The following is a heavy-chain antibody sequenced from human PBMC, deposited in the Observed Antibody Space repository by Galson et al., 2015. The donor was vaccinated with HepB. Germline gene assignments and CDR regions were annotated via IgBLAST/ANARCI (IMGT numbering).Heavy chain of an antibody. Sequence: SVKVSCKASGYTFTSYGISWVRQAPGQGLEWVGWISAYNGNTNYAQKLQGRVTMTTDTSTSTAYMELRSLRSDDTAVYYCARGDGIAAAGTDFDYWGQGTLVTVSS. V-gene: IGHV1-18*04. D-gene: IGHD6-13*01. J-gene: IGHJ4*02. CDR2: ISAYNGNT. CDR3: ARGDGIAAAGTDFDY. CDR1: GYTFTSYG.